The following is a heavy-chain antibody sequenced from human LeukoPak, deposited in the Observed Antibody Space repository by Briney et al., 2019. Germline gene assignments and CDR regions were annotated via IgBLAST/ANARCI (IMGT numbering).Heavy chain of an antibody. D-gene: IGHD6-13*01. CDR1: GFTFSNAW. CDR2: IKSKTDGGTT. Sequence: GGSLRLSCAASGFTFSNAWMNWVRQAPGKGLEWVGRIKSKTDGGTTDYAAPVKGRFTISRDDSKNTLYLQMNSLKAEDTAIYYCATVLAAVGTPYWGQGTLVTVSP. J-gene: IGHJ4*02. CDR3: ATVLAAVGTPY. V-gene: IGHV3-15*07.